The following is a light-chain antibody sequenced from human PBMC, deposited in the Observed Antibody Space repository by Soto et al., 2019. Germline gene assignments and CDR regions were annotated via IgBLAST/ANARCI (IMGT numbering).Light chain of an antibody. Sequence: QSVLTQPPSASGSPGQSVTISCTGTSSDVGGYNYVSWYQQHPGKAPKLILYEVSKRPSGVPDRFSGSKSGNTASLTVSGLQAEDEADYYCSSYAGSNNVVFGGGTQLTVL. V-gene: IGLV2-8*01. CDR3: SSYAGSNNVV. CDR1: SSDVGGYNY. CDR2: EVS. J-gene: IGLJ2*01.